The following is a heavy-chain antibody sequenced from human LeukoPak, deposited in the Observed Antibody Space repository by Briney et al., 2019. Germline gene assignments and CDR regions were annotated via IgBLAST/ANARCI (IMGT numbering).Heavy chain of an antibody. Sequence: ASVKVSCKASGYTFTSYYMHWVRQAPGQGLEWMGIINPSGGSTSYAQKFQGRVTMTRDTSTSTVYMELSSPRSEDTAVYYCAREQDYYDSSGYLPDYWGQGTLVTVSS. CDR3: AREQDYYDSSGYLPDY. J-gene: IGHJ4*02. CDR2: INPSGGST. D-gene: IGHD3-22*01. V-gene: IGHV1-46*01. CDR1: GYTFTSYY.